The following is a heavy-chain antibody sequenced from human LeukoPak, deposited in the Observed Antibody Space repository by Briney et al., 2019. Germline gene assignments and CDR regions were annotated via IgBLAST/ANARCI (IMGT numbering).Heavy chain of an antibody. CDR3: AKDQGLTAPPPYGLDV. CDR2: IIPVLNIT. J-gene: IGHJ6*02. Sequence: ASVKVSCKTSGGTFSSSAITWVRQAPGQGLEWMGRIIPVLNITTYAQKFQGRVTITADTSSSTVYMELGSLRSEETAVYYCAKDQGLTAPPPYGLDVWGQGTTVIVSS. D-gene: IGHD5-18*01. CDR1: GGTFSSSA. V-gene: IGHV1-69*04.